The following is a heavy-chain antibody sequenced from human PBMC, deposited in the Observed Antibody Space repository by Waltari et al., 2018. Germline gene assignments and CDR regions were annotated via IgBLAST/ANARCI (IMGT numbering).Heavy chain of an antibody. J-gene: IGHJ5*01. CDR2: VNPNSGDT. D-gene: IGHD5-12*01. Sequence: VQLVQSGIEVKKPGASGKVSCEASGSSVPANIIHWVRQAPGQGLEWMGWVNPNSGDTGSTQKFQGRLSMTRDASTSTAFMDLSGLTSDDTAVYYCARESERGYDLDSWGQGTLV. CDR3: ARESERGYDLDS. CDR1: GSSVPANI. V-gene: IGHV1-2*02.